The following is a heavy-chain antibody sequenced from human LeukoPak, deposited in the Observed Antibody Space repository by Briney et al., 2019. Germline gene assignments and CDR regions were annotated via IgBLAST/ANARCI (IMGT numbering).Heavy chain of an antibody. CDR1: GYTFTGYY. Sequence: ASVKVSCKASGYTFTGYYMHWVRQAPGQGLEWMGWINPNSGGTSYAQRFQDRVTLTRDTSISTAYMELSSLRSDDLAVYHCAGFGPASYYGSGSPFDYWGQGTLVTVSS. V-gene: IGHV1-2*02. J-gene: IGHJ4*02. CDR2: INPNSGGT. CDR3: AGFGPASYYGSGSPFDY. D-gene: IGHD3-10*01.